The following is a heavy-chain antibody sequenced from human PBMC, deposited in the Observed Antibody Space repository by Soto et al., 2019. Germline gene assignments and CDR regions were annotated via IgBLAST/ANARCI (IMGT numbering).Heavy chain of an antibody. CDR1: GYTFTGYY. Sequence: GASVKVSCKASGYTFTGYYMHWVRQAPGQGLEWMGWINPNSGNTDYAQKFQGRVTMTRNTSISTAYMELSSLRSEDTAVYYCARGPSLVVAATQVVDYYMDVWGKGTTVTVSS. CDR3: ARGPSLVVAATQVVDYYMDV. V-gene: IGHV1-2*02. J-gene: IGHJ6*03. CDR2: INPNSGNT. D-gene: IGHD2-15*01.